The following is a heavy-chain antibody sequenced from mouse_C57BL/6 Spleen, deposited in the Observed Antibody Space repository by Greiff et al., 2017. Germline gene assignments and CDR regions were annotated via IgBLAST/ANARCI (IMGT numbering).Heavy chain of an antibody. CDR3: ARENWNGSSYGRYFDV. J-gene: IGHJ1*03. CDR1: GYSFTGYF. Sequence: VQLQQSGPELVKPGDSVKISCKASGYSFTGYFLNWVMQSHGKSLEWIGRINPYNGDNFYNQKFKGKATLTVDKSSSTAHMELRSLSSEDSAVYYCARENWNGSSYGRYFDVWGTGTTVTVSS. V-gene: IGHV1-20*01. D-gene: IGHD1-1*01. CDR2: INPYNGDN.